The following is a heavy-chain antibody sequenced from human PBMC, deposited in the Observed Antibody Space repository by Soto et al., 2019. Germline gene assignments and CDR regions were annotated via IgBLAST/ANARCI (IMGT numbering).Heavy chain of an antibody. CDR1: GFTFTRYS. CDR2: ISSTTNYI. J-gene: IGHJ4*02. Sequence: GGSLRLSCAASGFTFTRYSMNWVRQAPGKGLEWVSSISSTTNYIYYGDSMKGRFTISRDNAKNSLYLEMNSLRAEDTAVYYCARESEDLTSNFDYRGQGTLVTVSS. V-gene: IGHV3-21*06. CDR3: ARESEDLTSNFDY.